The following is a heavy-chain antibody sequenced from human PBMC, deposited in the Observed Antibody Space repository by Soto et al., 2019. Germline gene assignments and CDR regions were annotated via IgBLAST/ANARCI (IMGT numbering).Heavy chain of an antibody. CDR1: GFTFTRYS. CDR2: ISSTTNYI. J-gene: IGHJ4*02. Sequence: GGSLRLSCAASGFTFTRYSMNWVRQAPGKGLEWVSSISSTTNYIYYGDSMKGRFTISRDNAKNSLYLEMNSLRAEDTAVYYCARESEDLTSNFDYRGQGTLVTVSS. V-gene: IGHV3-21*06. CDR3: ARESEDLTSNFDY.